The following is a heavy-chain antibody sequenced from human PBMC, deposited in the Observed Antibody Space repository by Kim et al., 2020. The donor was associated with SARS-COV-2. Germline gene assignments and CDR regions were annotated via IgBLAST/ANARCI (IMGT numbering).Heavy chain of an antibody. J-gene: IGHJ5*02. CDR3: ARGYLGIAAAERDWFDP. CDR1: GFTFSDYY. CDR2: ISSSSSYT. Sequence: GGSLRLSCAASGFTFSDYYMSWIRQAPGKGLEWVSYISSSSSYTNYADSVKGRFTISRDNAKNSLYLQMNSLRAEDTAVYYCARGYLGIAAAERDWFDPWGQGTLVTVSS. V-gene: IGHV3-11*03. D-gene: IGHD6-13*01.